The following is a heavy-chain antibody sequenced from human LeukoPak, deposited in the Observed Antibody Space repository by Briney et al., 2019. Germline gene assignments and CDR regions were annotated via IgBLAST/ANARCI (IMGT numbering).Heavy chain of an antibody. V-gene: IGHV4-39*07. J-gene: IGHJ6*03. CDR1: GGSISSSSYY. D-gene: IGHD6-19*01. CDR3: ARGIAVAGPFYYYYMDV. CDR2: IYYSGST. Sequence: SETLSLTCTVSGGSISSSSYYWGWIRQPPGKGLEWIGSIYYSGSTYYNPSLKSRVTISVDTSKNQFSLKLSSVTAADTAVYYCARGIAVAGPFYYYYMDVWGKGTTVTVSS.